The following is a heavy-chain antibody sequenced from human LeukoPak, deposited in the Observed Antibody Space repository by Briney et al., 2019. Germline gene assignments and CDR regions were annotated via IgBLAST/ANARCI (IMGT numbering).Heavy chain of an antibody. CDR3: ARDGYDSSGLA. D-gene: IGHD3-22*01. V-gene: IGHV3-23*01. CDR1: RFTFTNYA. CDR2: ISGSGGST. J-gene: IGHJ5*02. Sequence: PGGSLRLSCAASRFTFTNYAMTWVRRAPGKGLEWVAAISGSGGSTNYADSVKGRFTISRDNAKNSLYLQMNSLRDEDTAVYYCARDGYDSSGLAWGQGTLVTVSS.